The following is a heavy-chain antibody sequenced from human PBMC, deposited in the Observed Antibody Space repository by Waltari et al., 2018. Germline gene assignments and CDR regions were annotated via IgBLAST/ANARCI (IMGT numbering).Heavy chain of an antibody. CDR3: ARMWELLPDY. V-gene: IGHV1-2*02. CDR1: GYTFTGYS. CDR2: INPSRCWT. Sequence: QVQLVQSGAEVKKPGASVKVSCKASGYTFTGYSMHWVRQAPGQGLEWMAWINPSRCWTTYAQKFQGRVTMTRDTSVSTAYMELSRRRSDATAVYYCARMWELLPDYWGQGTLVTVSS. J-gene: IGHJ4*02. D-gene: IGHD1-26*01.